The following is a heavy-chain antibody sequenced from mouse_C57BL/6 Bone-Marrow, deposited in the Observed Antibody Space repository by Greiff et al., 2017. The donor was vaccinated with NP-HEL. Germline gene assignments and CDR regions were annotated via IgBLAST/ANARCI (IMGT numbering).Heavy chain of an antibody. CDR3: AFYYYGSSLDY. J-gene: IGHJ2*01. CDR1: GFNIKDYY. D-gene: IGHD1-1*01. V-gene: IGHV14-2*01. Sequence: EVQLQESGAELVKPGASVKLSCTASGFNIKDYYMHWVKPRTEQGLEWIGRIDPEDGETKYAPKFQGTATLTADTSSNTAYLQLSNLTSEDNAVYYFAFYYYGSSLDYWGQGTTLTVSS. CDR2: IDPEDGET.